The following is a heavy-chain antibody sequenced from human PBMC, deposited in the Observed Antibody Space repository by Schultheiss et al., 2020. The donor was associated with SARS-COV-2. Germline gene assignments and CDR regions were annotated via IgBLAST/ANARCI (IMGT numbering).Heavy chain of an antibody. CDR1: GGSISSYY. CDR3: ARDRSSSWSYDP. V-gene: IGHV4-4*07. Sequence: GSLRLSCTVSGGSISSYYWSWIRQPAGKGLEWIGRIYTSGSTNYNPSLKSRVTMSVDTSKNQFSLKLSSVTAADTAVYYCARDRSSSWSYDPWGQGTLVTVSS. CDR2: IYTSGST. J-gene: IGHJ5*02. D-gene: IGHD6-13*01.